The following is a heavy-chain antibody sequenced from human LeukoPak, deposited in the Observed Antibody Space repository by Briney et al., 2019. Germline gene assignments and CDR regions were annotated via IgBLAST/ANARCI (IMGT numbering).Heavy chain of an antibody. CDR1: GGSFSGYY. D-gene: IGHD6-13*01. J-gene: IGHJ2*01. V-gene: IGHV4-34*01. CDR3: ARRAAAAGRYWCFDL. CDR2: TNHSGSA. Sequence: PSETLSLTCAVYGGSFSGYYWNWIRQPPGKGLEWIGETNHSGSANYNPSLKSRVSISKDTSKNQFSLKLSSVTAADTAVYYCARRAAAAGRYWCFDLWGRGTLVTVSS.